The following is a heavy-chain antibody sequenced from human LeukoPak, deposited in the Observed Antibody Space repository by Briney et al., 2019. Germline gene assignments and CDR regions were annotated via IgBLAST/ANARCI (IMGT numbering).Heavy chain of an antibody. V-gene: IGHV3-23*01. Sequence: GGSLRLSCAASGFTFSSYAMSWVRQAPGEGLEWVSAISGSGGSTYYADSVKGRFTISRDNSKNTLYLQMNSLRAEDTAVYYCAKDAYCSGGSCYPGQPEYFQHWGQGTLVTVSS. J-gene: IGHJ1*01. CDR1: GFTFSSYA. CDR2: ISGSGGST. D-gene: IGHD2-15*01. CDR3: AKDAYCSGGSCYPGQPEYFQH.